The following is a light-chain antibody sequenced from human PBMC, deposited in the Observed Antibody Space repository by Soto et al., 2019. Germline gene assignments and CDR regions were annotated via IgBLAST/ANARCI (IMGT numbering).Light chain of an antibody. CDR2: DVS. CDR1: SSDIGAYNY. CDR3: ASYTTSSTLI. V-gene: IGLV2-14*01. J-gene: IGLJ2*01. Sequence: QSVLTQPASVSGSPGQSITISCTGTSSDIGAYNYVSWYQQHHPGKVPKPVIYDVSHRPSGISSCFSGSKSGNAASLTISGLQAEDEADYYCASYTTSSTLIFGGGTKLTVL.